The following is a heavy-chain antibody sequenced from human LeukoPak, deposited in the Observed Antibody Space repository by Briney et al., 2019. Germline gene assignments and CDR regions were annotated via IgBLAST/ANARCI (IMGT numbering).Heavy chain of an antibody. CDR2: INHSGST. D-gene: IGHD3-22*01. Sequence: SETLSLTCAVYGGSFSGYYWSWIRQPPGKGLEWIGEINHSGSTNYNPSLKSRVTISVDTSKNQFSLKLSSVTAADTAVYYCARWYSSGYYYSYWYFDLWGRGTLVTVSS. CDR3: ARWYSSGYYYSYWYFDL. CDR1: GGSFSGYY. V-gene: IGHV4-34*01. J-gene: IGHJ2*01.